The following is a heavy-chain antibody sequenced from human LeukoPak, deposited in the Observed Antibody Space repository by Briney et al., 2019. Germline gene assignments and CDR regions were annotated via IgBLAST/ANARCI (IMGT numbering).Heavy chain of an antibody. J-gene: IGHJ6*02. CDR1: GFTFSSYA. D-gene: IGHD5-12*01. Sequence: GGSLRLSCAASGFTFSSYAMSWVRQAPGKGLEWVSAISGSGGSTYYADSVKGRFTISRDNSKNTLYLQMNSLRAEDTAVYYCAKDRPEVAPCYYYYYGMDVWGQGTTVTVSS. CDR3: AKDRPEVAPCYYYYYGMDV. V-gene: IGHV3-23*01. CDR2: ISGSGGST.